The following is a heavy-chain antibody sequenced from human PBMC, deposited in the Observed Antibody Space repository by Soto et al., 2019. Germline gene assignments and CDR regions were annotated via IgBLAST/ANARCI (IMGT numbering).Heavy chain of an antibody. CDR3: ARRYCSSASCPRNYYGMDV. J-gene: IGHJ6*02. V-gene: IGHV5-10-1*01. CDR1: GYNFASYW. D-gene: IGHD2-2*01. Sequence: GESLKISCQGSGYNFASYWISWVRQMPGKGLEWMGRIDPIDSYTNYSPSFQGHVTISADKSISTAYLQWSSLKASDTAMYYCARRYCSSASCPRNYYGMDVWGQGTTVTVSS. CDR2: IDPIDSYT.